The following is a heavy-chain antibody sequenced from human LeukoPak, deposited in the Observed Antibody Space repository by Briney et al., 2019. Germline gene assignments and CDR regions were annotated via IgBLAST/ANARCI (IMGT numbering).Heavy chain of an antibody. CDR2: IYYSGST. J-gene: IGHJ3*02. CDR1: GGSISSYY. CDR3: ARVRIGVDDAFDI. Sequence: SETLSLTCTVSGGSISSYYWSWIRQPPGKGLEWIGYIYYSGSTYYNPSLKSRVTISVDTSKNQFSLKLSSVTAADTAVYYCARVRIGVDDAFDIWGQGTMVTFSS. V-gene: IGHV4-59*12. D-gene: IGHD2/OR15-2a*01.